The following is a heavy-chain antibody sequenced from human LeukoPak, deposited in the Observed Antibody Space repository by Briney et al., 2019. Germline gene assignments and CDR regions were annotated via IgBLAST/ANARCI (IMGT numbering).Heavy chain of an antibody. V-gene: IGHV4-59*01. Sequence: SETLSLTCTVSGGSISSYYWSWIRQPPGKGLEWIGYIYYSGSTNYNPSLKSRVTISVDTSKNQFSLKLSSVTAADTAVYYCARGGSYYNYFDYWGQGTLVTVSS. CDR2: IYYSGST. D-gene: IGHD1-26*01. CDR3: ARGGSYYNYFDY. CDR1: GGSISSYY. J-gene: IGHJ4*02.